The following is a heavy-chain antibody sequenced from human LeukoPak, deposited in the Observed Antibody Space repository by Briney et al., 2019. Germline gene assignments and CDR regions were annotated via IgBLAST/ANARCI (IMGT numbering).Heavy chain of an antibody. CDR3: AKDSGFIFDY. CDR2: ISYDGSNK. D-gene: IGHD3-10*01. V-gene: IGHV3-30*18. CDR1: GFTFSSYG. J-gene: IGHJ4*02. Sequence: GSLRLSCAASGFTFSSYGMHWVRQAPGKGLEWVAVISYDGSNKYYADSVKGRFTISRDNSKNTLYLQMNSLGAEDMAVYYCAKDSGFIFDYWGQGTLVTVSS.